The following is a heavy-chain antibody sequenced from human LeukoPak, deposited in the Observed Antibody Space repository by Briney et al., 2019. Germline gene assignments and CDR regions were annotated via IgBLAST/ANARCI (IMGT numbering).Heavy chain of an antibody. Sequence: GGSLRLSCAASGFTFSRYWMSWVRQAPGKGLEWVANIKQDGSEKYYVDSVKGRFTISRDNAKNSLSLQMNSLRAEDTAVYYCARDRWGIGAAGILDYWGQGTLVTVPS. CDR2: IKQDGSEK. D-gene: IGHD6-13*01. CDR1: GFTFSRYW. J-gene: IGHJ4*02. CDR3: ARDRWGIGAAGILDY. V-gene: IGHV3-7*01.